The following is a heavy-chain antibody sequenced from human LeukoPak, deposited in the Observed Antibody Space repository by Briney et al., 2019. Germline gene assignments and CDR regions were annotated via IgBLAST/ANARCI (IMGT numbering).Heavy chain of an antibody. J-gene: IGHJ4*02. Sequence: SETLSLTCTVSGGSISSYYWSWIRQPPGKGLEWIGSIYHSGSTFYNPSVKSRVTISLDASKNQFSLKLSSVTAADRAVYYCARRMEHYGNYYFDYWGQGTLVTVSS. CDR2: IYHSGST. D-gene: IGHD3-10*01. V-gene: IGHV4-59*08. CDR1: GGSISSYY. CDR3: ARRMEHYGNYYFDY.